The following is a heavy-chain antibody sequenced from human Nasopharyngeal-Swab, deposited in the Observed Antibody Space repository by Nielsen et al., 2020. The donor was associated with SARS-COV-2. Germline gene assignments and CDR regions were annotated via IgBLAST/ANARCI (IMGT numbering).Heavy chain of an antibody. CDR1: GGSISSSSYY. D-gene: IGHD3-3*01. Sequence: SETLSLTCTVSGGSISSSSYYWGWIRQPPGKGLKWIGSIYYSGSTYYNPSLKSRVTISVDTSKNQFSLKLSSVTAADTAVYYCASQMSRAITIFGVAIREYFQHWGQGTLVTVSS. V-gene: IGHV4-39*01. J-gene: IGHJ1*01. CDR3: ASQMSRAITIFGVAIREYFQH. CDR2: IYYSGST.